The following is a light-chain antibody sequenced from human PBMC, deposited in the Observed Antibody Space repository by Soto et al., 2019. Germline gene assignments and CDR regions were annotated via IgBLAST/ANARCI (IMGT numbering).Light chain of an antibody. J-gene: IGLJ2*01. V-gene: IGLV2-14*01. Sequence: QSALTQPASVSGSPGQSITISCSDVGGYNYVSWYQQHPGKAPKLMIYEVSNRPSGVSNRFSGSMSGNTASLTISGLQAEDEADYYCSSYTSSSTLVFGGGTKVTVL. CDR1: DVGGYNY. CDR3: SSYTSSSTLV. CDR2: EVS.